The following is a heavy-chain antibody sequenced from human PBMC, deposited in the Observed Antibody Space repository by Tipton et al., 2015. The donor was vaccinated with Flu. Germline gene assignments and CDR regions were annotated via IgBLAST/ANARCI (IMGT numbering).Heavy chain of an antibody. CDR1: GFTFSSYS. CDR2: ISSSSSYI. V-gene: IGHV3-21*01. D-gene: IGHD6-19*01. Sequence: SQRLSCAASGFTFSSYSMNWVRQAPGKGLEWVSSISSSSSYIYYADSVKGRFTISRDNAKNSLYLQMNSLRAEDTAVYYCAFGPQSIAVAGYWGQGTLVTVSS. J-gene: IGHJ4*02. CDR3: AFGPQSIAVAGY.